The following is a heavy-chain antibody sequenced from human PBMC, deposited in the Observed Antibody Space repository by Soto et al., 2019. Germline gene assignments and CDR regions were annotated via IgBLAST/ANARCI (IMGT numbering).Heavy chain of an antibody. D-gene: IGHD6-13*01. J-gene: IGHJ3*01. CDR3: AKDQGIAASHGID. CDR1: GFTFNNYG. V-gene: IGHV3-30*18. CDR2: ISNDGSDK. Sequence: QVQLVESGGGVVQLGRSLRLSCAASGFTFNNYGMHWVRQAPGKGLEWVAVISNDGSDKYYADSVKGRLTISRDNSKDTLYLQMNSLRAEDTAVYYCAKDQGIAASHGIDWGQGTMVTVSS.